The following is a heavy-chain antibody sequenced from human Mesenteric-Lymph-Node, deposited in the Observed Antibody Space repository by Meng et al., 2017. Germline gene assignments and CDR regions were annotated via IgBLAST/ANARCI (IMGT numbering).Heavy chain of an antibody. J-gene: IGHJ6*02. CDR3: ARVISEPVDTAMARHGRGSYYYYGMDV. Sequence: GESLKISCAASGFTFSSYAMSWVRQAPGKGLEWVAVISYDGSNKYYADSVKGRFTISRHNSKNTLYLQMNSLRAEDTAVYYCARVISEPVDTAMARHGRGSYYYYGMDVWGQGTTVTVSS. V-gene: IGHV3-30*14. CDR2: ISYDGSNK. D-gene: IGHD5-18*01. CDR1: GFTFSSYA.